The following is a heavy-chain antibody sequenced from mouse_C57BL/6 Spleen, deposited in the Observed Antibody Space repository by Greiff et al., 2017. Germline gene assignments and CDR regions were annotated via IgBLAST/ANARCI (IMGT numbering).Heavy chain of an antibody. J-gene: IGHJ4*01. Sequence: EVMLVESGGGLVQPGGSLKLSCAASGFTFSDYYMYWVRQTPEKRLEWVAYISNGGGSTYYPDTVKGRFTISRDNAKNTLYLQMSRLKSEDTAMYYCARHRIYYDYDGAMDYWGQGTSVTVSS. CDR3: ARHRIYYDYDGAMDY. D-gene: IGHD2-4*01. CDR2: ISNGGGST. CDR1: GFTFSDYY. V-gene: IGHV5-12*01.